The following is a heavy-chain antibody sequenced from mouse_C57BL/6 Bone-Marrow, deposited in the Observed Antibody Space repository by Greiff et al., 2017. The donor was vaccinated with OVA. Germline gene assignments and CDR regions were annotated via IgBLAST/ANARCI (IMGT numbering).Heavy chain of an antibody. CDR1: GFTFSSYG. J-gene: IGHJ2*01. CDR2: ISSGGSYT. CDR3: ARGNDGIDY. Sequence: EVKLMESGGDLVKPGGSLTLSCAASGFTFSSYGMSWVRPTPDKRLEWVATISSGGSYTYYPDSVKGRFTISRDNAKNTLYLQMSSLKSEDTAMYYCARGNDGIDYWGQGTTLTVSS. D-gene: IGHD2-12*01. V-gene: IGHV5-6*01.